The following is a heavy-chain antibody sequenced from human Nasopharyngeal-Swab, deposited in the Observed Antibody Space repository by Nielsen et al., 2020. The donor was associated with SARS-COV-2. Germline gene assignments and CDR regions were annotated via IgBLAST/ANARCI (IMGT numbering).Heavy chain of an antibody. V-gene: IGHV1-8*01. CDR3: ARGRLWFGELLISWFDP. J-gene: IGHJ5*02. Sequence: WVRQAPGQGLEWMGWMNPNSGNTGYVQKFQGRVTMTRNTSISTAYMELSSLRSEDTAVYYCARGRLWFGELLISWFDPWGQGTLVTVSS. CDR2: MNPNSGNT. D-gene: IGHD3-10*01.